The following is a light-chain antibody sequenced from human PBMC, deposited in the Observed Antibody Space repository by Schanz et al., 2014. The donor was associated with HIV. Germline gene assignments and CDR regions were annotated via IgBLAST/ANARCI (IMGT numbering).Light chain of an antibody. CDR3: SSYTSSSSVV. CDR2: EVI. V-gene: IGLV2-14*01. Sequence: QSALTQPPSASGSPGQSVTISCTGTSSDVGGYNHVSWYQQHPGKAPKLMIYEVIKRPSGVSNRFSGSKSGNTASLTISGLQAEDEADYYCSSYTSSSSVVFGGGTKLTVL. CDR1: SSDVGGYNH. J-gene: IGLJ2*01.